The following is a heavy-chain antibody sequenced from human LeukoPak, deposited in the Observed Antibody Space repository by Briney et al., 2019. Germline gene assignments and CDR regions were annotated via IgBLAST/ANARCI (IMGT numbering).Heavy chain of an antibody. J-gene: IGHJ6*03. CDR3: ARVYYGSGSLHYYYYYMDV. V-gene: IGHV3-53*01. CDR2: IYSGGST. D-gene: IGHD3-10*01. Sequence: GGSLRLSCAASGFTVSSNYMTWVRQAPGKGLEWVSVIYSGGSTYYEDSVKGRFTISRDNSKNTLYLQMNSLRAEDTAVYYCARVYYGSGSLHYYYYYMDVWGKGTTVTISS. CDR1: GFTVSSNY.